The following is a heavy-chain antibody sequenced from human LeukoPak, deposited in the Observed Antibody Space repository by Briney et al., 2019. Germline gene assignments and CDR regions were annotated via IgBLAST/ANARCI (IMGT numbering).Heavy chain of an antibody. D-gene: IGHD7-27*01. V-gene: IGHV4-4*02. CDR1: GGSISSSNW. CDR3: AREDNNWGGGNAFDI. J-gene: IGHJ3*02. CDR2: IYHSGST. Sequence: PSEPLSLTCAVSGGSISSSNWWSWVRQPPGKGLEWIGEIYHSGSTNYNPSLKSRVTISVDKSENQFSLKLSSVTAADTAVYYCAREDNNWGGGNAFDIWGQGTMVTVSS.